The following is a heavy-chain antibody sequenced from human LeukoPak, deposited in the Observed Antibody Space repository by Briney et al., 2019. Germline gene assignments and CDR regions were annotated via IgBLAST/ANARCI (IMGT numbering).Heavy chain of an antibody. J-gene: IGHJ4*02. V-gene: IGHV1-2*02. Sequence: ASVKVSCKASGYTITGYYMHWVRQAPGQGLEWVGWINPNSGGTNYAQKFQGRVTMTRDTSISTAYMELTRLGSDDTAVYYCARGSSINWYKYYFDYGGQGTLVTVSS. CDR1: GYTITGYY. CDR2: INPNSGGT. CDR3: ARGSSINWYKYYFDY. D-gene: IGHD6-13*01.